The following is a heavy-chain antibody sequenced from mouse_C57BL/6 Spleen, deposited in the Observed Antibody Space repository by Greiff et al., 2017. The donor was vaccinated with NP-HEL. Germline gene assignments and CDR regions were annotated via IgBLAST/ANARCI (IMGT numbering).Heavy chain of an antibody. Sequence: EVQLVESGPGLVKPSQSLSLTCSVTGYSITSGYYWNWIRQFPGNKLEWMGYISYDGSNNYNPSLKNRISITRDTSKNQFFLKLNSVTTEDTATYYWARVGYYDPFDYWGQGTTLTVSS. V-gene: IGHV3-6*01. CDR3: ARVGYYDPFDY. D-gene: IGHD2-4*01. CDR1: GYSITSGYY. CDR2: ISYDGSN. J-gene: IGHJ2*01.